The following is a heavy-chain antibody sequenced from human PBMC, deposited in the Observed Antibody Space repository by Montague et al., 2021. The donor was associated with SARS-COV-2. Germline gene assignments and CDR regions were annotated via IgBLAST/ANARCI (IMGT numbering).Heavy chain of an antibody. CDR3: AIEGGYHNYCLDV. D-gene: IGHD3-22*01. Sequence: GRTDYRPSLKSRVTISLDTSKNQFSLKVTSVTAAVTAVDYCAIEGGYHNYCLDVWGPGTTVTVSS. J-gene: IGHJ6*02. V-gene: IGHV4-59*01. CDR2: GRT.